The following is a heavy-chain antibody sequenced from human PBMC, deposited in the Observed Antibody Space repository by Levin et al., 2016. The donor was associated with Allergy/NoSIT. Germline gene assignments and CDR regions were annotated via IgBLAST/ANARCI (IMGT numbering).Heavy chain of an antibody. V-gene: IGHV7-4-1*02. D-gene: IGHD2/OR15-2a*01. CDR2: INTITGNP. Sequence: ASVKVSCKASGYTFSNYAINWVRQAPGQGLEWMGWINTITGNPAYAHDFTGRFVFSMDTSVSTAYLEITNLEGEDSGVYYCCFENNRRLDVWGQGTTVTVS. J-gene: IGHJ6*02. CDR3: CFENNRRLDV. CDR1: GYTFSNYA.